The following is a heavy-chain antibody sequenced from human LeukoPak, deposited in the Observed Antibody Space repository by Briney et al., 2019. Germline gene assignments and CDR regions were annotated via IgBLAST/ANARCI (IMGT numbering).Heavy chain of an antibody. V-gene: IGHV1-69*13. CDR3: ARVNCGGDCYSDRGAFDI. J-gene: IGHJ3*02. Sequence: SVKVSCKASGYTFTSYYMHWVRQAPGQGLEWMGGIIPIFGTTNYAQKFQGRVTITADESTSTAYMELNSLISDDTAVYYCARVNCGGDCYSDRGAFDIWGQGTMVTVSS. D-gene: IGHD2-21*02. CDR2: IIPIFGTT. CDR1: GYTFTSYY.